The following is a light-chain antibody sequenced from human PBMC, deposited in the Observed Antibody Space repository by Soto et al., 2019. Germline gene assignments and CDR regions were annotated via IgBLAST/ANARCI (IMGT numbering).Light chain of an antibody. V-gene: IGKV1-5*03. CDR3: QHYNSYSEA. J-gene: IGKJ1*01. CDR2: KAS. CDR1: QTISNW. Sequence: DIQMTQSPSTLSGSVGDRVTSTCRASQTISNWLAWYQQKPGKPPKLLIYKASTLKSGGPSRCSGSECGTEFTLTISSLQPDAVATYYCQHYNSYSEAFGQGTKVELK.